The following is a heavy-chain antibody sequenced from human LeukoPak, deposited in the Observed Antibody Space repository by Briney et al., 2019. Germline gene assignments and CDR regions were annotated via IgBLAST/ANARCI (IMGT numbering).Heavy chain of an antibody. Sequence: QTGGSLRLSCAASGLTFSTYAMHWVRQAPGKGLEWVAAISYDGSNKFYTDSVKGRFTISRDNSKNTLYLQMNSLRAEDTAVYYCARGVEDCSSTSCYELRGYYFDYWGQGTLVTVSS. CDR2: ISYDGSNK. CDR1: GLTFSTYA. D-gene: IGHD2-2*01. J-gene: IGHJ4*02. V-gene: IGHV3-30*14. CDR3: ARGVEDCSSTSCYELRGYYFDY.